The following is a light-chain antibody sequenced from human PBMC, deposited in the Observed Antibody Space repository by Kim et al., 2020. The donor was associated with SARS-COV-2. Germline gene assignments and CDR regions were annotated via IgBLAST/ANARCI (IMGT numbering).Light chain of an antibody. CDR3: NSRHSSGDGLV. V-gene: IGLV3-19*01. Sequence: SELTQDPAVSVALGQTVRITCQGDNLRTSYASWYQQKPGQAPLLVVYAENNRPSGIPDRFSGSRSGNTASLTITGTQAEDEGDYYCNSRHSSGDGLVFGGGTQLTVL. CDR2: AEN. CDR1: NLRTSY. J-gene: IGLJ2*01.